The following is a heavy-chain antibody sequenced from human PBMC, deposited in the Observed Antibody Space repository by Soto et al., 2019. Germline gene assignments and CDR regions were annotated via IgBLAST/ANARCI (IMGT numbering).Heavy chain of an antibody. J-gene: IGHJ4*02. V-gene: IGHV4-4*02. Sequence: QVHLQESGPGLVKPSETLSLTCAISGGCTSSSDWWTWVRQPQGEGLEWIGEIHRAGVTNYNSSLKSRLTISLDHSRNQFSLSLTSVTAADAAVYFCAGRPEIHPRWGQGILVPVSS. CDR1: GGCTSSSDW. CDR3: AGRPEIHPR. CDR2: IHRAGVT. D-gene: IGHD1-26*01.